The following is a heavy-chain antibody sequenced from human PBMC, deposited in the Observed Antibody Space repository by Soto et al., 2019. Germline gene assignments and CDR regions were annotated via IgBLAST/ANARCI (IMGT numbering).Heavy chain of an antibody. J-gene: IGHJ6*02. Sequence: GESLKISCKGSGYSFTSYWIGWVRQMPGKGLEWMGIIYPGDSDTRYSPSFQGQVTISADKSISTAYLQWSSLKASDTAMYYCARHDSSSTYYYGSGSYYNYYYYGMDVWGQGTTVTVSS. CDR3: ARHDSSSTYYYGSGSYYNYYYYGMDV. D-gene: IGHD3-10*01. CDR1: GYSFTSYW. CDR2: IYPGDSDT. V-gene: IGHV5-51*01.